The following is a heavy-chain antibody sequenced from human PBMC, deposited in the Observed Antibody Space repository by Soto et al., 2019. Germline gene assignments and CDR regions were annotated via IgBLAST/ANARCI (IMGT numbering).Heavy chain of an antibody. CDR3: AKPYHYDFWSGYFGY. CDR1: GFTFSSYA. CDR2: ISGSGGST. D-gene: IGHD3-3*01. V-gene: IGHV3-23*01. Sequence: EVQLLESGGGLVQPGGSLRLSCAASGFTFSSYAMSWVRQAPGKGLEWVSAISGSGGSTYYADSVKGRFTISRDNSKNALYLQMNSLRAEDTAVYYCAKPYHYDFWSGYFGYWGQGTLVTVSS. J-gene: IGHJ4*02.